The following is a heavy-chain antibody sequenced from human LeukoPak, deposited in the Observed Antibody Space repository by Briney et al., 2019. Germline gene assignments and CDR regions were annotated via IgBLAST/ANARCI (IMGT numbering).Heavy chain of an antibody. D-gene: IGHD3-9*01. V-gene: IGHV1-8*01. CDR3: AREGRLRYFAPFDP. CDR1: GYTFTSYD. CDR2: MNPNSGNT. Sequence: EASVKVSCKASGYTFTSYDINWVRQATGQGLEWMGWMNPNSGNTGYAQKFQGRVTMTRNTSISTAYMELSSLRSEDTAVYYCAREGRLRYFAPFDPWGQGTLVTVSS. J-gene: IGHJ5*02.